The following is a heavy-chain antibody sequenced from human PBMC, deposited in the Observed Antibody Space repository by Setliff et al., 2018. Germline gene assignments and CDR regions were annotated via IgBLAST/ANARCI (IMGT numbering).Heavy chain of an antibody. CDR3: ARQHLYSSGYYPDY. D-gene: IGHD6-19*01. V-gene: IGHV5-51*01. CDR2: IYPGDSHT. Sequence: GESLKISCKGSGYSFSNFWIGWVRQMPGKGLEWMGIIYPGDSHTRYSPSFQGQVTMSADKSINTAYLQWSNLKASDTAIYYCARQHLYSSGYYPDYWGQGTLVTVSS. CDR1: GYSFSNFW. J-gene: IGHJ4*02.